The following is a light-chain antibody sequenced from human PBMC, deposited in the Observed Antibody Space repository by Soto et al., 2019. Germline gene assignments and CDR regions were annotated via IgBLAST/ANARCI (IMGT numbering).Light chain of an antibody. CDR3: LLDYAYFWA. J-gene: IGKJ1*01. V-gene: IGKV1-6*01. CDR2: AAS. Sequence: AIQVTQSPSSLSASVGDRVTITCRTSQGIRSALGWYQQKPGKVPNLLIYAASTLQSGVPSRFSGSGSGRDFTLTIGSLQPEDCATYYCLLDYAYFWAFGQGTKVEIK. CDR1: QGIRSA.